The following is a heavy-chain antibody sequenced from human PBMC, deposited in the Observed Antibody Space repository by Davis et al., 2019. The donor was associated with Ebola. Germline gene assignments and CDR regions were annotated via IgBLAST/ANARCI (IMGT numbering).Heavy chain of an antibody. CDR1: GGSVSSSSYY. J-gene: IGHJ3*02. V-gene: IGHV4-39*01. D-gene: IGHD1-26*01. CDR2: FSYGDNTH. Sequence: MPSETLSLTCIVSGGSVSSSSYYWGWIRQPPGKGLEWVGSFSYGDNTHYYNPSLRSRVTISVDTSRNQFSLKLSSATAADTAVYYCARPWYSGTYYDAYDIWGQGTMVAVSS. CDR3: ARPWYSGTYYDAYDI.